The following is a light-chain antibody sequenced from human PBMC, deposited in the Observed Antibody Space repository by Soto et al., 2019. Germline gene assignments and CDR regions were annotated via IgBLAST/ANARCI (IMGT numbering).Light chain of an antibody. J-gene: IGKJ4*02. CDR1: QSIGRF. CDR3: QQANSFPLT. CDR2: AAS. V-gene: IGKV1-39*01. Sequence: DTQMTQSPSSLSASVGDRVTITCRASQSIGRFLNWYQQKPGKAPALLIYAASSLQSGVPSRFSGSGSGTDFTLSISSLQPEDFATYYCQQANSFPLTFGGGTKV.